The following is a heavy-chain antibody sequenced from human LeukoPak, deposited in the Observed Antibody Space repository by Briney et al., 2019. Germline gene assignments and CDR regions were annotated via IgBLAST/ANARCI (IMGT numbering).Heavy chain of an antibody. CDR2: ISYDGSNK. V-gene: IGHV3-30-3*01. D-gene: IGHD3-22*01. J-gene: IGHJ4*02. CDR3: GGDSSGYYYEDY. Sequence: GGSLRLSCAASGFTFSSYAMHWVRRAPGKGLEWVAVISYDGSNKYYADSVKGRFTISRDNSKNTLYLQMNSLRAEDTAVYYCGGDSSGYYYEDYWGQGTLVTVSS. CDR1: GFTFSSYA.